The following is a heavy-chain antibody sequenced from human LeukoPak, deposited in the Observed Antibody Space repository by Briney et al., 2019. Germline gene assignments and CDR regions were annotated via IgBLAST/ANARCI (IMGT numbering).Heavy chain of an antibody. CDR3: ARHRGRYYDSGSYYYFDY. V-gene: IGHV4-59*08. D-gene: IGHD3-10*01. CDR2: GHHSERS. J-gene: IGHJ4*02. CDR1: GDSVSSTY. Sequence: SETLSLTCSVSGDSVSSTYWSWVRQPPGKGLEWIAYGHHSERSNYNPSLKSRVTISVDTSKNQFSLNLSSVTAADTAVYYCARHRGRYYDSGSYYYFDYWGQGTLVTVSS.